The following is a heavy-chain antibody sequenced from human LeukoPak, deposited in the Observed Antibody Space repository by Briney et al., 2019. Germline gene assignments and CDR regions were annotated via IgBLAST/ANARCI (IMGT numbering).Heavy chain of an antibody. CDR2: VNYGGPT. CDR3: GRHDSGTYYRFDY. D-gene: IGHD1-26*01. Sequence: SETLSLTCTVSGGSISSSSYHWNWIRQPPGKGLEWIGSVNYGGPTYYNPSLKSRVTISVDTSRNQFSLKLSSVTAADTSAYYCGRHDSGTYYRFDYWGQGSLVTVSS. V-gene: IGHV4-39*01. CDR1: GGSISSSSYH. J-gene: IGHJ4*02.